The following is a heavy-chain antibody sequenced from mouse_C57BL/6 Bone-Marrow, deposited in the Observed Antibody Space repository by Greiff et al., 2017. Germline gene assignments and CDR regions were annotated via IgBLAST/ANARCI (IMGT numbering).Heavy chain of an antibody. V-gene: IGHV3-6*01. CDR1: GYSITSGYY. D-gene: IGHD2-4*01. CDR2: IRYDGSN. J-gene: IGHJ3*01. Sequence: EVKLMESGPGLVKPSQSLSLTCSVTGYSITSGYYWNWIRQFPGNKLEWMGYIRYDGSNNYNPSLKNRISITRDTSKNQFFLKLNSVTTEDTATYSCARDPYDYVAWFAYWGQGTLVTVSA. CDR3: ARDPYDYVAWFAY.